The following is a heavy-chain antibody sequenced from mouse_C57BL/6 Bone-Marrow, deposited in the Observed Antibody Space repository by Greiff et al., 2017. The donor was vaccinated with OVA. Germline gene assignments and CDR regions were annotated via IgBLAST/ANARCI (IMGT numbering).Heavy chain of an antibody. CDR2: IDPSDSET. CDR3: ARKLGRNYFDY. V-gene: IGHV1-52*01. J-gene: IGHJ2*01. D-gene: IGHD4-1*01. Sequence: QVQLQQPGAELVRPGSSVKLSCKASGYTFTSYWMHWVKQRPIQGLEWIGNIDPSDSETHYNQKFKDKATLTVYKSSSTAYMQLSSLTSEDSAVYYCARKLGRNYFDYWGQGTTLTVSS. CDR1: GYTFTSYW.